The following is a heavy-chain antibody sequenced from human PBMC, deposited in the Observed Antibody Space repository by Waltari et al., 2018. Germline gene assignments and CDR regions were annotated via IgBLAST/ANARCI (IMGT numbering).Heavy chain of an antibody. Sequence: EVQLVESGGGLIQPGGSLRLSCAASGFTVSSNYMSWVRQAPGKGLEWVSVIYSGGSTYDADSVKGRFTISRDNSKNTLYLQMNSLRAEDTAVYYCARRNYYDSSGSDFWGQGTLVTVSS. V-gene: IGHV3-53*01. CDR2: IYSGGST. CDR1: GFTVSSNY. D-gene: IGHD3-22*01. CDR3: ARRNYYDSSGSDF. J-gene: IGHJ4*02.